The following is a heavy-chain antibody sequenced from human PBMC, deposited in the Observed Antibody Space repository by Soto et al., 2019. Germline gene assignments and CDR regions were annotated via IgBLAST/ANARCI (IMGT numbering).Heavy chain of an antibody. CDR1: GYTFASYA. Sequence: QVQLVQSGAEVKKPGASVKVSCKASGYTFASYAISWMRQAPGQGLEWMGWISAYNGNTNYAQKLQGRVTMTTDTSTSTAYMXXXXXXXXXXXXXXXXRDXXPPDYWGQGTLVTVXS. J-gene: IGHJ4*02. CDR3: XRDXXPPDY. V-gene: IGHV1-18*01. CDR2: ISAYNGNT.